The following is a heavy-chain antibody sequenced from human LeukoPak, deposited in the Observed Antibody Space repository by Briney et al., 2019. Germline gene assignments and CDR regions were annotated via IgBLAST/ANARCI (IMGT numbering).Heavy chain of an antibody. V-gene: IGHV3-15*01. D-gene: IGHD3-10*01. CDR1: GFTFSNTW. Sequence: GGSLRLSYAASGFTFSNTWMNWVRQAPGKGLEWVGRIQSKTDCGTTEYAVHVKGRFTISRVDSKTTLYLQMNSLKTEDTDDYYCTALTVRGVINIWSQGTLVTVPS. CDR3: TALTVRGVINI. CDR2: IQSKTDCGTT. J-gene: IGHJ4*02.